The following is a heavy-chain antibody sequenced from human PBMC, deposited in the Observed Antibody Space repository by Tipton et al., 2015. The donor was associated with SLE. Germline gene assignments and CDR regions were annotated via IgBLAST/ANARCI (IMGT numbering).Heavy chain of an antibody. J-gene: IGHJ4*02. Sequence: TLSLTCTVSGGSVSTYYWSWIRQPPGKGLEWIGYTYYSGSTNYNPSLKSRVTISLDTSKNQFSLKLSSVTAADTAVYYCAGEYYFDYWGQGTLVTVSS. CDR1: GGSVSTYY. CDR3: AGEYYFDY. V-gene: IGHV4-59*02. CDR2: TYYSGST.